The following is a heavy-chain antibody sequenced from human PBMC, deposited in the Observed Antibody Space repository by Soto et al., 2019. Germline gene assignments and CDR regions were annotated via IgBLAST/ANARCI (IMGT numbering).Heavy chain of an antibody. V-gene: IGHV4-59*08. D-gene: IGHD5-18*01. J-gene: IGHJ5*02. CDR1: GGSISSYY. Sequence: SETLSLTCTVSGGSISSYYWSWIRQPPGKGLEWIGYIYYSGSTNYNPSLKSRVTISVDTSKNQFSLKLSSVTAADTAVYYCARLVWSYGTWFDPWGQGTLVTIS. CDR2: IYYSGST. CDR3: ARLVWSYGTWFDP.